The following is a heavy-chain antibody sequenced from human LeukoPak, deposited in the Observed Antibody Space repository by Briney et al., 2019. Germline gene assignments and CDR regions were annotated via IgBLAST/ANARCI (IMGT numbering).Heavy chain of an antibody. Sequence: GGSLRLSCAASGFTFSTYEMNWVRQAPGKGLEWVSYISSSGSTIYYADSVKGRFTISRDNAENSLYLQMNSLRAEDTAVYYCAKEPFASGPFDHWGQGTLVTVSS. CDR2: ISSSGSTI. J-gene: IGHJ4*02. CDR1: GFTFSTYE. CDR3: AKEPFASGPFDH. D-gene: IGHD3-10*01. V-gene: IGHV3-48*03.